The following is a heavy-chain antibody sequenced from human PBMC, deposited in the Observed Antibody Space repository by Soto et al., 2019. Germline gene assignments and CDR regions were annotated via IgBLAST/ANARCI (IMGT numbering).Heavy chain of an antibody. J-gene: IGHJ4*02. Sequence: QLQLQESGPGLVKPSETLSLTCTVSGGSISSSSYYWGWIRQPPGKGQEWIGSIYYSGSTYYNPSLKSRVTISVDTSKNQFSLKLSSVTAADTAVYYCARPFGSSPLHPFDYWGQGTLVTVSS. CDR1: GGSISSSSYY. CDR3: ARPFGSSPLHPFDY. D-gene: IGHD1-26*01. V-gene: IGHV4-39*01. CDR2: IYYSGST.